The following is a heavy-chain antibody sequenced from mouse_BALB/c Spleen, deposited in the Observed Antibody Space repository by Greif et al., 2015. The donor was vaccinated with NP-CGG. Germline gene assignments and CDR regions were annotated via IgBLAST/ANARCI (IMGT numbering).Heavy chain of an antibody. Sequence: EVKLQESGGGLVKPGGSLKLSCAASGFTFSDYYMYWVRQTPEKRLEWVATISDGGSYTYYPDSVKGRFTISRDNAKNNLYLQMSSLKSEDTAMYYCARESTRFAYWGQGTLVTVSA. J-gene: IGHJ3*01. CDR2: ISDGGSYT. D-gene: IGHD2-1*01. V-gene: IGHV5-4*02. CDR1: GFTFSDYY. CDR3: ARESTRFAY.